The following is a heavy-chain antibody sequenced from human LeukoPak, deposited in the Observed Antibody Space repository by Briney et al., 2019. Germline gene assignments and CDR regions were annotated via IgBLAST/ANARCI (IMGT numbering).Heavy chain of an antibody. CDR3: ARTTEGYCRGRSCYSYYYYMDV. CDR1: GGSISSYY. Sequence: PSETLSLTCTVSGGSISSYYWSWIRQPPGKGLEWIGYIYYSGSTNYNPSLKSRVTISVDTSKNQFSLKLSSVTAADAAVYYCARTTEGYCRGRSCYSYYYYMDVWGKGTTVTVSS. V-gene: IGHV4-59*01. CDR2: IYYSGST. J-gene: IGHJ6*03. D-gene: IGHD2-15*01.